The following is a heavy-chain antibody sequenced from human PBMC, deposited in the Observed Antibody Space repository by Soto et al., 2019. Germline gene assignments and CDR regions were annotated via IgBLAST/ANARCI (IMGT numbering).Heavy chain of an antibody. J-gene: IGHJ6*02. CDR3: AREVVAPADYYYGLDL. CDR2: TSSDGSKK. V-gene: IGHV3-30-3*01. Sequence: GGSLRLSCAASGFSFSVYAMHWVRQSPGKGLEWVAVTSSDGSKKYYADSVQGRFTISRDNSKNTLYLQMNSLRAEDTALYYCAREVVAPADYYYGLDLWGQGTTVTVSS. D-gene: IGHD3-22*01. CDR1: GFSFSVYA.